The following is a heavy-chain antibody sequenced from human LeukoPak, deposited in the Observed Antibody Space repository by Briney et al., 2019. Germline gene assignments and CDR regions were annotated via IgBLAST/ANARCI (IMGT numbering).Heavy chain of an antibody. CDR3: AKGLGGTWIRHYFDY. J-gene: IGHJ4*02. CDR1: GFTFNNYA. Sequence: GGSLRLSCAASGFTFNNYAMSWVRQAPGKGLEWVSVISGSGGSTYYADSVKGRCTTSRDNSKNTLYVQMNSLRGEDTAVYYCAKGLGGTWIRHYFDYWGQGTLVTVSS. CDR2: ISGSGGST. D-gene: IGHD1-1*01. V-gene: IGHV3-23*01.